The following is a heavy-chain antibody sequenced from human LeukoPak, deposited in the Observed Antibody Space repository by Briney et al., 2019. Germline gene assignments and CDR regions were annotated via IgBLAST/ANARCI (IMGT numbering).Heavy chain of an antibody. Sequence: PSETLSLTCTVSGGSISGYYWSWIRQPPGKGLEWIGYIYYTGSTNYNPSLESRVTISVDTSKNQLSLKLSSATAADTAVYYCARGWTTVTYYFDYWGQGTLVTVS. CDR3: ARGWTTVTYYFDY. D-gene: IGHD4-17*01. V-gene: IGHV4-59*01. CDR1: GGSISGYY. CDR2: IYYTGST. J-gene: IGHJ4*02.